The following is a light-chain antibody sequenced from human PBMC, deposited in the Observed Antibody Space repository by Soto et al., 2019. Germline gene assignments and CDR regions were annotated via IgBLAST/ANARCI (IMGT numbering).Light chain of an antibody. Sequence: QAVLTQPPSASGPPGQSVTIPCTGANSDVGGYDYVSWYQQHPGKAPKLMIYEVSKRPSGVPDRFSGSKSANTASLTVSGLQAEDEADYYCSSYAGRNNYVFGTGT. J-gene: IGLJ1*01. V-gene: IGLV2-8*01. CDR3: SSYAGRNNYV. CDR1: NSDVGGYDY. CDR2: EVS.